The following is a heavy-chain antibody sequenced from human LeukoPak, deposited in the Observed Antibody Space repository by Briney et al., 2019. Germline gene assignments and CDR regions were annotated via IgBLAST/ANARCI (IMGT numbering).Heavy chain of an antibody. Sequence: PGRSLRLSCAASGFTFSSYAMHWVRQAPGKGLEWVAVISYGGSNKFYADSVKGRFTISRDNSKNTLDLQMNSLRAEDTAVYYCGREGSGDYYESSGYTCDYWGQGTLVTVSS. V-gene: IGHV3-30-3*01. J-gene: IGHJ4*02. CDR1: GFTFSSYA. CDR2: ISYGGSNK. D-gene: IGHD3-22*01. CDR3: GREGSGDYYESSGYTCDY.